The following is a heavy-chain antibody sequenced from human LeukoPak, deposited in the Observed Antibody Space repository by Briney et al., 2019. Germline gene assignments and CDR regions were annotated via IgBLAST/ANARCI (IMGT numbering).Heavy chain of an antibody. CDR3: TTGYSGSYPDFDY. CDR2: IKSKTDGGTT. J-gene: IGHJ4*02. D-gene: IGHD1-26*01. Sequence: GGSLRLSCAASGFTFSNAWMSWVRQAPGKGLEWVGRIKSKTDGGTTDYAAPVKGRFTISRDDSKNTLYLQMNSLKTEDTAVSYCTTGYSGSYPDFDYWGQGTLVTVSS. CDR1: GFTFSNAW. V-gene: IGHV3-15*01.